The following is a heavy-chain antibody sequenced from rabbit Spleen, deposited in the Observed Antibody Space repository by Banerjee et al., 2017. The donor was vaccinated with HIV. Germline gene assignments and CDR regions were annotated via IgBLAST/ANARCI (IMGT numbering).Heavy chain of an antibody. D-gene: IGHD4-1*01. CDR2: IYAGSSGTT. J-gene: IGHJ4*01. V-gene: IGHV1S45*01. Sequence: QEHLEESGGDLVKPEGSLTLTCTASGFSFGSSYWICWVRQAPGKGLEWIACIYAGSSGTTYYATWAKGRFTISKTSSTTVTLQMTSLTAADTATYFCARFVTNTYLHFDLWGQGTLVTVS. CDR1: GFSFGSSYW. CDR3: ARFVTNTYLHFDL.